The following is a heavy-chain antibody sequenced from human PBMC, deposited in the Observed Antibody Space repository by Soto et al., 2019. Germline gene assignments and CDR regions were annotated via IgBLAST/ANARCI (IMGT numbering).Heavy chain of an antibody. J-gene: IGHJ4*02. Sequence: QVQLQESGPGLVKPSQTLSLTCTVSCCSISSGGYYWSWIRQHPGKGLEWIGYIYYSGSTYYNPSLKSRVNISVDTSKHHFSQKLSSVTAADTAVYYCAGNHGDYSWVFDYWGQGTLVTVSS. D-gene: IGHD4-17*01. CDR1: CCSISSGGYY. CDR3: AGNHGDYSWVFDY. CDR2: IYYSGST. V-gene: IGHV4-31*03.